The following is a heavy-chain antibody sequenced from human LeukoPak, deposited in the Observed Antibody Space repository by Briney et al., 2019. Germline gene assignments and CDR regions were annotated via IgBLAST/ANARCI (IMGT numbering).Heavy chain of an antibody. CDR1: GYTFTGYY. J-gene: IGHJ5*02. CDR2: INPNYGGT. Sequence: ASVKVSCKASGYTFTGYYMHWVRQAPGQGLEWMGWINPNYGGTNNAQKFQGRVTMTRDTSISTTYMALSRLRSDDTAVSYCARAEGGTILGVVISWGQGTLVTVSS. V-gene: IGHV1-2*02. CDR3: ARAEGGTILGVVIS. D-gene: IGHD3-3*01.